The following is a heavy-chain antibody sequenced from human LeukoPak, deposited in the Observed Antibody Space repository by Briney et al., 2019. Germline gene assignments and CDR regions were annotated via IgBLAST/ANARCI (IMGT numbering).Heavy chain of an antibody. J-gene: IGHJ4*02. V-gene: IGHV1-69*06. CDR1: GGTFSTFG. CDR3: ARETGYAYGRAPLDY. CDR2: GTV. Sequence: SVKVSCKASGGTFSTFGISWVRQAPGQGLVSGTVNNAQKFQGRVTITADKSMGTAYMESSSLRSDDTAVYYCARETGYAYGRAPLDYWGQGTLVTVSS. D-gene: IGHD5-18*01.